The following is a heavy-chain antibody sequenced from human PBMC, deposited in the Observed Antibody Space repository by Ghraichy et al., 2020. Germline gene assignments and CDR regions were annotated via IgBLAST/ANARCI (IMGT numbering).Heavy chain of an antibody. CDR3: AKDLLSEIGGSGSYYKYYYYYGMDV. Sequence: GGSLRLSCAASGFTFSSYGMHWVRQAPGKGLEWVAVISYDGSNKYYADSVKGRFTISRDNSKNTLYLQMNSLRAEDTAVYYCAKDLLSEIGGSGSYYKYYYYYGMDVWGQGTTVTVSS. J-gene: IGHJ6*02. D-gene: IGHD3-10*01. CDR2: ISYDGSNK. CDR1: GFTFSSYG. V-gene: IGHV3-30*18.